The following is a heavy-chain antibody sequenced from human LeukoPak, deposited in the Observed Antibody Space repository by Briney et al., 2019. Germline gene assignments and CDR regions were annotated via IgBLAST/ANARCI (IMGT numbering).Heavy chain of an antibody. CDR2: IYYSGST. CDR1: GGSISSGGYY. D-gene: IGHD2-2*01. CDR3: ARGLLMYQLFDP. J-gene: IGHJ5*02. V-gene: IGHV4-31*03. Sequence: PSETLSLTCTVSGGSISSGGYYWSWIRQHPGRGLEWIGYIYYSGSTYYNPSLKSRVTISVDTSKNQFSLKLSSVTAADTAVYYCARGLLMYQLFDPWGQGTLVTVSS.